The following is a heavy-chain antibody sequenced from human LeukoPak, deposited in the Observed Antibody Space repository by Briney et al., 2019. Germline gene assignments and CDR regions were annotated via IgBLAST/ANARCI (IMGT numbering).Heavy chain of an antibody. D-gene: IGHD1-1*01. V-gene: IGHV3-23*01. CDR1: GFTFISYG. CDR3: ARDRVNWNDVGGLFDY. CDR2: ISGSGDLT. J-gene: IGHJ4*02. Sequence: GGSLRLSCAASGFTFISYGMSWVRQVPGKEPEWVSSISGSGDLTYYTDSVKGRFTISRDNSRNTLYLQMNSLSAEDTAVYYCARDRVNWNDVGGLFDYWGQGTLVTVSS.